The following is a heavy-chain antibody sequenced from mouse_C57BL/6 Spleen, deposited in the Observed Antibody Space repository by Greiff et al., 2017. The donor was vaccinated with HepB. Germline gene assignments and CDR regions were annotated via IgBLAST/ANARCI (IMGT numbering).Heavy chain of an antibody. Sequence: EVMLVESGAELVRPGASVKLSCTASGFNIKDDYMHWVKQRPEQGLEWIGWIDPENGDTEYASKFQGKATITADTSSNTAYLQLSSLTSEDTAVYYCTTYYYGSSYHAYWGQGTLVTVSA. V-gene: IGHV14-4*01. CDR3: TTYYYGSSYHAY. D-gene: IGHD1-1*01. CDR2: IDPENGDT. CDR1: GFNIKDDY. J-gene: IGHJ3*01.